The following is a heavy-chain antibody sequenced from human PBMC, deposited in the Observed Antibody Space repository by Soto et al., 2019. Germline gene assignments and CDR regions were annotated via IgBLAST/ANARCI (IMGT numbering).Heavy chain of an antibody. Sequence: EVQLVESGGGSVQPGGSLRLSCAASGFTFSSYWRHWVRQAPGKGLMWVSRINSGGSSTSYADSVKGRFTISRDNAKNTMYLQMNSLRAEDTAVYYCASGGSSGWSYAFQHWGQGTLVTVSS. CDR2: INSGGSST. J-gene: IGHJ1*01. CDR3: ASGGSSGWSYAFQH. V-gene: IGHV3-74*01. D-gene: IGHD6-19*01. CDR1: GFTFSSYW.